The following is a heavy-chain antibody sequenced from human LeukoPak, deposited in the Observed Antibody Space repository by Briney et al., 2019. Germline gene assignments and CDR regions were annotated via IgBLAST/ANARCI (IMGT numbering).Heavy chain of an antibody. D-gene: IGHD1-26*01. V-gene: IGHV1-2*02. CDR2: INTNSGGT. J-gene: IGHJ4*02. CDR1: GYTFTGYY. Sequence: ASVKVSCKASGYTFTGYYMHWVRPAPGQGLEWMGWINTNSGGTNEAQKLQGRVTMSRDTSISTAYMELSRLRSDDTAVYYCARDMYSGSYQPFDYWGQGTLVTVSS. CDR3: ARDMYSGSYQPFDY.